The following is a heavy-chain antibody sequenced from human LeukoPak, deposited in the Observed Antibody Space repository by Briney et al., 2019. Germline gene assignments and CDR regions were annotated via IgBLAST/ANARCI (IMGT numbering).Heavy chain of an antibody. V-gene: IGHV3-23*01. CDR2: ISYSGLTT. Sequence: GGSLRLSCAASGFTFSNYALSWVRQAPGRGLEWVSLISYSGLTTDYADSVKGRFTISRDNSKNTLYLQMTSLRAEDTAVYYCAKQIGYCTTSSCYVLLDYWGQGSLVTVSS. CDR1: GFTFSNYA. D-gene: IGHD2-2*03. CDR3: AKQIGYCTTSSCYVLLDY. J-gene: IGHJ4*02.